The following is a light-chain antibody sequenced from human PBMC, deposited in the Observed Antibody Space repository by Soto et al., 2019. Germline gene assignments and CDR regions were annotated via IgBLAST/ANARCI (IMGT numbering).Light chain of an antibody. Sequence: DIVMTQSPDSLAVSLGERATINCKSSQSVLYSSNNKNYLAWYQQKPGQPPKLLIYWASTRESGVTDRFSGSGYGTDFTLTISSLQAEDVAVYYCQQYYSTPLTFGGGTKVEIK. CDR1: QSVLYSSNNKNY. V-gene: IGKV4-1*01. CDR3: QQYYSTPLT. CDR2: WAS. J-gene: IGKJ4*01.